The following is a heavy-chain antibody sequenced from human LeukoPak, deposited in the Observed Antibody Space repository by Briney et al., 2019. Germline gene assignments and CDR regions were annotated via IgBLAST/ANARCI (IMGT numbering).Heavy chain of an antibody. CDR3: AELGITMIGGV. Sequence: GGSLRLSCAASGFTVNNNYMSWVRQAPGKGLEWVANIKQDGSEKDYVDSVKGRFTISRDNAKNSLYLQMNSLRAEDTAVYYCAELGITMIGGVWGKGTTVTISS. V-gene: IGHV3-7*01. J-gene: IGHJ6*04. CDR1: GFTVNNNY. CDR2: IKQDGSEK. D-gene: IGHD3-10*02.